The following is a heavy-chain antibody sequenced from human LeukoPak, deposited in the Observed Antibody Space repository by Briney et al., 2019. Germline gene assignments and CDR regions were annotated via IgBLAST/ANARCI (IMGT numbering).Heavy chain of an antibody. CDR3: ARDRVLLWFGEPDYSYYYGMDV. Sequence: SETLSLTCTVSGGSISSYDWSWIRQPPGKGLEWIGYIYYSGSTNHNPSLKSRVTISVDTSKNQFSLKLSSVTAADTAVYYCARDRVLLWFGEPDYSYYYGMDVWGQGTTVTVSS. CDR2: IYYSGST. V-gene: IGHV4-59*01. CDR1: GGSISSYD. J-gene: IGHJ6*02. D-gene: IGHD3-10*01.